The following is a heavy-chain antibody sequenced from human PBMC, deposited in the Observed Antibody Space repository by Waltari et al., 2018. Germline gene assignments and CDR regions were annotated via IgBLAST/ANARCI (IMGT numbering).Heavy chain of an antibody. V-gene: IGHV3-74*01. Sequence: EVQLVESGGGLVQPGGSLRLSCAASGFTFSSDWMHWVRQAPGKGLVWVSRINSDGSSTSYADSVKGRFTISRDNAKNTLYLQMNSLRAEDTAVYYCARGPIYEVDYFDYWGQGTLVTVSS. CDR3: ARGPIYEVDYFDY. CDR1: GFTFSSDW. CDR2: INSDGSST. D-gene: IGHD3-3*01. J-gene: IGHJ4*02.